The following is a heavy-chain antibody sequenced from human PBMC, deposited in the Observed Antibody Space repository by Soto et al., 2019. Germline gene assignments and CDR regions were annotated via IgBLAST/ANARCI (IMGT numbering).Heavy chain of an antibody. CDR3: ARGYYGSGSYVGYYYYGMDV. CDR1: GGSFSSSSYY. V-gene: IGHV4-39*01. J-gene: IGHJ6*02. CDR2: IYYSGST. Sequence: SETLSLTCAVYGGSFSSSSYYWGWFRQPPGKGLEWIGSIYYSGSTYYNPSLKSRVTISVDTSKNQFSLKLSSVTAADTAVYYCARGYYGSGSYVGYYYYGMDVWGQGTTVTVSS. D-gene: IGHD3-10*01.